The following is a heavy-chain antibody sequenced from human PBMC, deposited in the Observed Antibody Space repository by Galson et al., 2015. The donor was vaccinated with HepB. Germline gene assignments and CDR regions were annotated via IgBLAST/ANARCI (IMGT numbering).Heavy chain of an antibody. CDR2: ISAYNGNT. CDR3: ARSIRFILPDSSSWLKSPLDY. J-gene: IGHJ4*02. Sequence: SVKVSCKASGYTFTSYGISWVRQAPGQGLEWMGWISAYNGNTNYAQKLQGRVTMTTDTSTSTAYMELRSLRSDDTAVYYCARSIRFILPDSSSWLKSPLDYWGQGTLVTVSS. D-gene: IGHD6-13*01. V-gene: IGHV1-18*04. CDR1: GYTFTSYG.